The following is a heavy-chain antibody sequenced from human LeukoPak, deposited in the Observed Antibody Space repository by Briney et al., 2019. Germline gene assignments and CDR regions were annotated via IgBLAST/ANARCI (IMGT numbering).Heavy chain of an antibody. V-gene: IGHV1-24*01. CDR3: ATSPRVYSSSSG. CDR2: FDPEHGET. CDR1: GYTLTELS. J-gene: IGHJ4*02. Sequence: ASVKVSCKVSGYTLTELSVHWVRQAPGEGLEWMGGFDPEHGETIYAQKFQGRVTMTEDTSTDTAYMELSSLRSEDTAVYYCATSPRVYSSSSGRGRGTLVTVSS. D-gene: IGHD6-6*01.